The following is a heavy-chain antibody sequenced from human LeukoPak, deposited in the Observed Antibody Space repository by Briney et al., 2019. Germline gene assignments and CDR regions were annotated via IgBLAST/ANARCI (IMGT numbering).Heavy chain of an antibody. CDR1: GFTFSSYS. CDR2: ISGSSNYI. V-gene: IGHV3-21*01. J-gene: IGHJ4*02. D-gene: IGHD3-3*01. Sequence: GGSLRLSCAASGFTFSSYSMNWVRQAPGKGLEWVSFISGSSNYIYDADSVKGRFTISRDNAKNSLYLQMNSLRADDTAVYYCAKDPVGEPIDYWGQGTLVTVSS. CDR3: AKDPVGEPIDY.